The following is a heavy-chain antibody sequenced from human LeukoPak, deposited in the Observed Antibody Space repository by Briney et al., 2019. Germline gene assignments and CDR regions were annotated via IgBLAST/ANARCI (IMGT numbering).Heavy chain of an antibody. CDR1: GYTFTGYY. CDR3: ARDPTIVATSTGDY. D-gene: IGHD5-12*01. Sequence: ASVKVSCKASGYTFTGYYMHWARQAPGQGLEWMGRINPNSGGTNYAQKFQGRVTMTRDTSISTAYMELSRLRSDDTAVYYCARDPTIVATSTGDYWGQGTLVTVSS. V-gene: IGHV1-2*06. CDR2: INPNSGGT. J-gene: IGHJ4*02.